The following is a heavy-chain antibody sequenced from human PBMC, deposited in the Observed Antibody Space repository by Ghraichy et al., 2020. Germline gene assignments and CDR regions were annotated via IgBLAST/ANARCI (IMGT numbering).Heavy chain of an antibody. J-gene: IGHJ6*02. CDR2: INHCGST. Sequence: SETLSLTCAVYGGSFCGYYWSWIRQPPGKGLEWNGEINHCGSTNYNPSLKSRVTISVDTSKNQFPLKLSSVTAADTAVYYCARPRGKLIDYGMDVWGQGTTVAVSS. CDR3: ARPRGKLIDYGMDV. D-gene: IGHD4-23*01. CDR1: GGSFCGYY. V-gene: IGHV4-34*01.